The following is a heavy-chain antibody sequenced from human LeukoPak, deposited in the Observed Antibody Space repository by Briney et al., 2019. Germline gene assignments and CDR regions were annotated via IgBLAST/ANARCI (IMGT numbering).Heavy chain of an antibody. J-gene: IGHJ6*02. CDR3: ATPAEDYDILTDAYYYGMDV. CDR2: IIPIFGTA. V-gene: IGHV1-69*13. D-gene: IGHD3-9*01. Sequence: GASVKVSCKASGGTFSSYAISWVRQAPGQGLEWMGGIIPIFGTANYVQKFQGRVTITADESTSTAYMELSSLRSEDTAVYYCATPAEDYDILTDAYYYGMDVWGQGTTVTVSS. CDR1: GGTFSSYA.